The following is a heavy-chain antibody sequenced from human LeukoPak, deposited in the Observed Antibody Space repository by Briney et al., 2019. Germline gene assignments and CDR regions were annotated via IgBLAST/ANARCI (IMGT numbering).Heavy chain of an antibody. CDR3: ARGFCTHEICQVFTN. CDR1: GGAVNIYY. V-gene: IGHV4-59*02. Sequence: SETLSLTCTVSGGAVNIYYWSWIRQTPGKGLEWIGYISHSGYSDYAPSLKSRVTMSLDTSKNQFSLKLSSVTAADTALYYCARGFCTHEICQVFTNWGQGTLVTVSS. D-gene: IGHD2-8*01. CDR2: ISHSGYS. J-gene: IGHJ4*02.